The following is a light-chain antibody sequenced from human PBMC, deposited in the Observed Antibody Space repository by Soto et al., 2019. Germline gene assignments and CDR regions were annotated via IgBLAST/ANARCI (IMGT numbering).Light chain of an antibody. J-gene: IGLJ1*01. V-gene: IGLV2-14*01. CDR1: SSDVGGYNY. Sequence: QSSLTQPASVSGSPGQSITISRTGASSDVGGYNYVSWYQQHPGKAPKLMIYDVSNRPSGVSNRFSGSKSGNTASLTISGLQAEDEADYYCSSYTSSSTQVFGTGTKITV. CDR3: SSYTSSSTQV. CDR2: DVS.